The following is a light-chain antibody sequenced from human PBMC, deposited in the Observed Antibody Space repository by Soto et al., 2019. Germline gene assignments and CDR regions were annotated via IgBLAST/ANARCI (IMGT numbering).Light chain of an antibody. J-gene: IGLJ1*01. CDR2: EVR. Sequence: QSALTQPASVSGSVGQSITISCTGTSSDVGGYDFVSWYQHHPGKAPKLIIYEVRTRPSGVSDRFSGSKSGNTASLTISGLQAEVEADYYCSSYTSDWGVFGTGTKLTVL. CDR1: SSDVGGYDF. CDR3: SSYTSDWGV. V-gene: IGLV2-14*01.